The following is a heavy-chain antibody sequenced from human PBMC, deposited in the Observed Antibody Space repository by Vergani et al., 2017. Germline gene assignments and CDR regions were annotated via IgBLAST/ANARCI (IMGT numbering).Heavy chain of an antibody. V-gene: IGHV3-30*03. CDR3: ATKSCVTPGCQIGYFRE. CDR1: GFTSSYYG. CDR2: ISYDGTQK. Sequence: QVHLVESGEGVVQPGRSLRLSCVVSGFTSSYYGMHWVRQAPGKGLEWVAVISYDGTQKYYADSVKGRFTISRDNSKCTLYLQMNSLRTEDTAVYYCATKSCVTPGCQIGYFREWGQGTLVTVSS. D-gene: IGHD6-13*01. J-gene: IGHJ1*01.